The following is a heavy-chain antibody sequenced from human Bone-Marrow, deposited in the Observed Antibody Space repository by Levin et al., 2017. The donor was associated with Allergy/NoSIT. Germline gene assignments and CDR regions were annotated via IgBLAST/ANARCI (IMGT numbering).Heavy chain of an antibody. D-gene: IGHD2-2*01. J-gene: IGHJ4*02. Sequence: LSLTCAASGFAFGAYWMTWVRRAPGKGLEWVANIKQDGSEKYYVDSVKGRFIISRDNAKNSLYLQMSSLRAEDTAVYYGARGRYCSSTSCYQFDYWGLGTLVTVSS. CDR3: ARGRYCSSTSCYQFDY. V-gene: IGHV3-7*03. CDR1: GFAFGAYW. CDR2: IKQDGSEK.